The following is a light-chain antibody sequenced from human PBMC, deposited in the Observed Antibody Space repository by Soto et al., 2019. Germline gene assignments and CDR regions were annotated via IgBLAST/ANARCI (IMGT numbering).Light chain of an antibody. CDR1: QSISSY. V-gene: IGKV1-39*01. CDR2: AAS. CDR3: QPSYSTPT. J-gene: IGKJ1*01. Sequence: DIQMTQSPSSLSASVGDRVTITCRASQSISSYLNWYQQKPGKAPKLLIYAASSLQSGVPSRFSGSGSGTDFTLTISSLQPEDFATYYCQPSYSTPTFSQGTKVEIK.